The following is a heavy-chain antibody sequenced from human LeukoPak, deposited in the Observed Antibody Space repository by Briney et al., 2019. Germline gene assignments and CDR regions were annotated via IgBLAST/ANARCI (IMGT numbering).Heavy chain of an antibody. Sequence: RGSLRLSCAASGFTFSSYGMHWVRQAPGKGLEWVAFIRFDGSEKYYADSVKGRFTISRDNSKNTLYLQMNSLRVEDTAVYYCAKVGCGSCYGWFDPWGQGTLVTVSS. CDR1: GFTFSSYG. D-gene: IGHD2-15*01. V-gene: IGHV3-30*02. J-gene: IGHJ5*02. CDR2: IRFDGSEK. CDR3: AKVGCGSCYGWFDP.